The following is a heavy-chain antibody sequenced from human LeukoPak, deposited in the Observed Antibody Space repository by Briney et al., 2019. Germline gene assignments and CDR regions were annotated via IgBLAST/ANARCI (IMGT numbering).Heavy chain of an antibody. V-gene: IGHV4-34*01. CDR3: ARGVTVTLYYYYYYGMDV. D-gene: IGHD4-11*01. CDR2: INHSGST. CDR1: GGSFSGYY. Sequence: SETLSLTCAVYGGSFSGYYWSWIRQPPGKGLEWIGEINHSGSTNYNPSLKSRVTISVDTSKNQFSLKLSSVTAADTAVYYCARGVTVTLYYYYYYGMDVWGQGTTVTVS. J-gene: IGHJ6*02.